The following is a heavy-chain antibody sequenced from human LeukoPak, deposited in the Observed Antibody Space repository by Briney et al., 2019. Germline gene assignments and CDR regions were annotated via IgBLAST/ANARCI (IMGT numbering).Heavy chain of an antibody. J-gene: IGHJ6*02. CDR1: GFTFSSYA. V-gene: IGHV3-23*01. CDR2: ISGSGDST. Sequence: GGSLRLSCAASGFTFSSYAMSWVRQAPGKGLEWVSAISGSGDSTYYGDSVKGRFTISRDNSKNTLYLQMNSLRAEDTAVYYCARRWLGDPYGMDVWGQGTTVSVSS. D-gene: IGHD3-10*01. CDR3: ARRWLGDPYGMDV.